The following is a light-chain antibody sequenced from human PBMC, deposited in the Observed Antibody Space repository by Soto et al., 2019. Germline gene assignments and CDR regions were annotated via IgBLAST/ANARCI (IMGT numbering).Light chain of an antibody. CDR3: QQRSNWPKT. Sequence: ELILTQSPATLSVSPGEIATLSFRASQSVSSYLAWYQQKPGQAPRLLIYDASNRATGIPARFSGSGSGTDFTLTISSLEPEDFAVYYCQQRSNWPKTFGQGTKVDI. CDR1: QSVSSY. V-gene: IGKV3-11*01. CDR2: DAS. J-gene: IGKJ1*01.